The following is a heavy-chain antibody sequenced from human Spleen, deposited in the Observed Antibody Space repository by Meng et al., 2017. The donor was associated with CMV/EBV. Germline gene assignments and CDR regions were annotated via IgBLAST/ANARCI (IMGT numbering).Heavy chain of an antibody. J-gene: IGHJ4*02. CDR3: ARALGSFDFWSGFSF. D-gene: IGHD3-3*01. CDR1: GYTFTSYG. Sequence: ASVKVSCKASGYTFTSYGISWVRQAPGQGLEWMGWINPNSGATNYAQRFQGRVTMTRDTSTSTTYIELSRLRSDDTAVYYCARALGSFDFWSGFSFGGQGTLVTVSS. V-gene: IGHV1-2*02. CDR2: INPNSGAT.